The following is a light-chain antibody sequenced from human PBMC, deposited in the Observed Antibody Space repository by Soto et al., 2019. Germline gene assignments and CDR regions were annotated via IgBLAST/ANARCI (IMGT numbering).Light chain of an antibody. V-gene: IGKV1-17*03. CDR3: LQHNFYPPT. J-gene: IGKJ5*01. CDR1: QGIHKY. Sequence: DIQMTQSPSAMSASAGDRVTITCRASQGIHKYLAWFQQKPGKVPKRLIYGASSLQSGVPSRFSGSGSGTEFTLTISSPQPEDFATYYCLQHNFYPPTFGQGTRLE. CDR2: GAS.